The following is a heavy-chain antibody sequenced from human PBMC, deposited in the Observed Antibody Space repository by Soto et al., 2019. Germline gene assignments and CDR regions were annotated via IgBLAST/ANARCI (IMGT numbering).Heavy chain of an antibody. CDR3: ARDPYYDFWSGLDV. CDR1: GFTFSSYG. Sequence: PGGSLRLSCAASGFTFSSYGMHWVRQAPGKGLEWVAVIWYDGSNKYYADSVKGRFTISRDNSKNTLYLQMNSLRAEDTAVYYCARDPYYDFWSGLDVWGKGTTVTVSS. D-gene: IGHD3-3*01. CDR2: IWYDGSNK. J-gene: IGHJ6*04. V-gene: IGHV3-33*01.